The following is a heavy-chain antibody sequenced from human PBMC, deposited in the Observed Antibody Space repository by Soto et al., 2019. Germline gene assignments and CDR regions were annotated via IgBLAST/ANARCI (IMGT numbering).Heavy chain of an antibody. Sequence: EVQLLESGGGLVQPGGSLRLSCAASGFTFSSYAMSWVRQAPGKGLEWVSAISGSGGSTYYADSAKGRFTISRDNSKNTLYLQMNSLRAEDTAVYYCAKAQSSGYWGQIDYWGQGTLVTVSS. CDR2: ISGSGGST. V-gene: IGHV3-23*01. CDR1: GFTFSSYA. J-gene: IGHJ4*02. D-gene: IGHD3-22*01. CDR3: AKAQSSGYWGQIDY.